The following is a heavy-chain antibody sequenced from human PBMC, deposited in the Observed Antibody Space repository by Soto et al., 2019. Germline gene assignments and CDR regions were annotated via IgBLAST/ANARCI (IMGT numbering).Heavy chain of an antibody. V-gene: IGHV5-51*01. CDR1: GYSFTSYW. Sequence: GESLKISCKGSGYSFTSYWIGWVRQMPGKGLEKMGIIYPGDSDTRYSPSFQGQVTISAYKSISTAYLQWSSLKASDTAMYYCAIHSSRYCSGGSCYSFAFDIWGQGTMVTVSS. J-gene: IGHJ3*02. CDR2: IYPGDSDT. D-gene: IGHD2-15*01. CDR3: AIHSSRYCSGGSCYSFAFDI.